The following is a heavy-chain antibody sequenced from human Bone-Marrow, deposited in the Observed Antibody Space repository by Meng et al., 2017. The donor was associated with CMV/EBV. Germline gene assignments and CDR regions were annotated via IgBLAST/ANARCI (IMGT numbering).Heavy chain of an antibody. J-gene: IGHJ4*01. CDR3: ARDTSWNDRVD. CDR2: IYSTGHT. CDR1: GFTFSTYP. D-gene: IGHD1-1*01. Sequence: GGSLRLSCAASGFTFSTYPMIWVRQAPGKGLQWVSVIYSTGHTFYADSVKGRFTISRDKSKNTLHLQMNSLRAEDTAVYYCARDTSWNDRVDWGQGTLVTVSS. V-gene: IGHV3-53*01.